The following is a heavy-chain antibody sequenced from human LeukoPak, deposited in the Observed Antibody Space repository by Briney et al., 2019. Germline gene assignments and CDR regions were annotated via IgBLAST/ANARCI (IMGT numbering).Heavy chain of an antibody. D-gene: IGHD2-2*01. CDR2: ISPSSTRI. J-gene: IGHJ4*02. CDR1: GFTFSSYD. CDR3: ARGPHCSSTSCYPGSFDY. V-gene: IGHV3-48*04. Sequence: GGSLRLSCAASGFTFSSYDMNWVRQAPGKGLEWVSYISPSSTRIDYAASVRGRFTISRDNAKRSLYLQMSSLGAEDTAVYYCARGPHCSSTSCYPGSFDYWGQGTLVTVSS.